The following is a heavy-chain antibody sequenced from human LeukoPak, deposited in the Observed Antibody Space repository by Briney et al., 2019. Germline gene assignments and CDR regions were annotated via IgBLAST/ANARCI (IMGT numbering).Heavy chain of an antibody. D-gene: IGHD3-10*01. CDR1: GGSISSYY. CDR3: AREGVHAYFDY. J-gene: IGHJ4*02. CDR2: IYYSGST. Sequence: SETLSLTCTVSGGSISSYYWSWIRQPPGKGLEWIGYIYYSGSTNYNPSLKSRVTISVDTSKNQFSLKLNSVTAADTAVYYCAREGVHAYFDYWGQGTLVTVSS. V-gene: IGHV4-59*01.